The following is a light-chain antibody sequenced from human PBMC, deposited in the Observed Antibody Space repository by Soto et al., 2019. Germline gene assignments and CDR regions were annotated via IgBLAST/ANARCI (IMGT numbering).Light chain of an antibody. CDR1: SSDVGGYNY. J-gene: IGLJ2*01. CDR3: SSYTSSSTVV. CDR2: EVS. V-gene: IGLV2-14*01. Sequence: QSVLTQPASVSGSPGQSITISCTGTSSDVGGYNYVSWYQQHPGKAPKLMIYEVSTRPSGGSNRFSGSKSGNTASLTISGLQAEDEADYYCSSYTSSSTVVFGGGTKLTVL.